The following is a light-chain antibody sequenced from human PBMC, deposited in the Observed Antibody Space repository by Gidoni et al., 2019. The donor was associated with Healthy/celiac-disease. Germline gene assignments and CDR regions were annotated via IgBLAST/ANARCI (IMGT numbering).Light chain of an antibody. CDR3: QQRSNWPRVT. CDR2: DAS. J-gene: IGKJ3*01. Sequence: EIVLTQSPATLSLSPGERATLSCRASQSVSSSLAWHQQKPGQAPRLLIDDASNRATGIPARFSGSGSGTDFTLTISSLEPEDFAVYYCQQRSNWPRVTFGPGTKVDIK. CDR1: QSVSSS. V-gene: IGKV3-11*01.